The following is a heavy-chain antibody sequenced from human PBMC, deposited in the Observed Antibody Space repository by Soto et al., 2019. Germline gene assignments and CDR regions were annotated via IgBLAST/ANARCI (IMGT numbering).Heavy chain of an antibody. CDR1: GYTXTIDG. J-gene: IGHJ6*02. Sequence: SXKLALKSSGYTXTIDGISLGRQAPGQGLEWMGWIIVYRGNTNYAKKFQGRVTMTTDTSTSRAYMELTSLPFDHTAVHSCVRSAMAGDYYYSGMDVWGEATTGT. V-gene: IGHV1-18*01. D-gene: IGHD6-19*01. CDR3: VRSAMAGDYYYSGMDV. CDR2: IIVYRGNT.